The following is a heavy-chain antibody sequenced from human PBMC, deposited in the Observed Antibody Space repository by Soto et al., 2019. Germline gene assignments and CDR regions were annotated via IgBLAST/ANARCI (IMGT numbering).Heavy chain of an antibody. J-gene: IGHJ5*02. CDR2: ISGSGGST. Sequence: EVQLLESGGGLVQPGGSLRLSCAASGFTFSSYAMSWVRQAPGKGLEWVSAISGSGGSTYYADSVKGRFTISRDNSKNTLYLQMNSLRADDTAVYYCAKGRPYYYDSSGYYYNCFDPWGQGTLVTVSS. V-gene: IGHV3-23*01. CDR3: AKGRPYYYDSSGYYYNCFDP. D-gene: IGHD3-22*01. CDR1: GFTFSSYA.